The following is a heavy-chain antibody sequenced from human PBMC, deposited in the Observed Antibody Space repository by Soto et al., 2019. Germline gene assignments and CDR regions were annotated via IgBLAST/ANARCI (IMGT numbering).Heavy chain of an antibody. CDR3: ASKSVPYYGSGSPYGMDV. Sequence: QVQLQQWGAGLLKPSETLSLTCGVYGGSFSGYYWSWIRQPPGKGLEWIGEVNHSGSTNYNPSLKSRVTMSVDTSKNQSVLKLSYVIAADTALDYCASKSVPYYGSGSPYGMDVWGQGTTVTVSS. V-gene: IGHV4-34*01. D-gene: IGHD3-10*01. J-gene: IGHJ6*02. CDR1: GGSFSGYY. CDR2: VNHSGST.